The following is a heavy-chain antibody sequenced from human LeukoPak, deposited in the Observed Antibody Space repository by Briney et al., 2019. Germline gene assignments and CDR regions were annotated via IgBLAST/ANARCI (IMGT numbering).Heavy chain of an antibody. Sequence: GGSLRLSCAASGFTFSSYSMHWLRQAPGKELEWVSCISSSSSYIYYADSVKGRFTISRDNAKNSLYLQMNSLRAEDTAVYYCARVATGVITTVWGQGTLVTVSS. CDR1: GFTFSSYS. D-gene: IGHD2-21*01. V-gene: IGHV3-21*01. CDR2: ISSSSSYI. J-gene: IGHJ4*02. CDR3: ARVATGVITTV.